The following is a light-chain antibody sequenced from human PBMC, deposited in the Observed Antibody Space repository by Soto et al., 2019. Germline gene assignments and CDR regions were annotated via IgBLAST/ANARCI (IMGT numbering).Light chain of an antibody. V-gene: IGKV3-20*01. CDR3: QQYGNVPLT. CDR1: QSVSNRY. Sequence: EVVLTQSPCTLSLSPGEGATLSCRASQSVSNRYFAWYQQKPGQAPRLLIYRVSSRATGIPDRFSGSGSGTDFTLTISRLEPEDFAVYYCQQYGNVPLTFGGGTKVDI. J-gene: IGKJ4*01. CDR2: RVS.